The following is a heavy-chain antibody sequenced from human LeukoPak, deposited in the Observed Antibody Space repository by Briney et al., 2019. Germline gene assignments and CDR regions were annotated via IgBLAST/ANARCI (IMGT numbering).Heavy chain of an antibody. CDR1: GGSFSGYY. CDR2: INHSGSI. V-gene: IGHV4-34*01. J-gene: IGHJ4*02. CDR3: AKDPTPWGYGEYFDY. Sequence: SETLSLTCGVYGGSFSGYYWSWIRQPPGKGLEWIGEINHSGSINYNSSLKSRVTISVDTSKNQFSLKLSSVTAADTAVYYCAKDPTPWGYGEYFDYWGQGTLVTVSS. D-gene: IGHD7-27*01.